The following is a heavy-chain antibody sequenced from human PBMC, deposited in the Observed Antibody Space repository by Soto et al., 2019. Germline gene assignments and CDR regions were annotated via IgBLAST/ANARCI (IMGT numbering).Heavy chain of an antibody. V-gene: IGHV3-74*01. D-gene: IGHD6-13*01. Sequence: GGSLRLSCAASGFTFSSYWMHWVRQAPGKGLVWVSRINSDGSSTSYADSVKGRFTISRDNAKNTLYLQMNSLRAEDTAVYYCARDRGSSWYFRYYYYYGMDVWGQGTTVTAP. CDR1: GFTFSSYW. CDR3: ARDRGSSWYFRYYYYYGMDV. J-gene: IGHJ6*02. CDR2: INSDGSST.